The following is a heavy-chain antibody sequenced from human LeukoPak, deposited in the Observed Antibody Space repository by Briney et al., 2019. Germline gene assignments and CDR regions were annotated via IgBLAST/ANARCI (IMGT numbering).Heavy chain of an antibody. CDR3: AKDFHRSALHH. Sequence: GGSLRLSCADSGFTFSTYGMHCVRQAPGKGLEWVAVISYDGSKKYFADSVKGRFTISRDNSKNTLYLQMNSLRAEDTAVYYCAKDFHRSALHHWGQGTLVTVSS. V-gene: IGHV3-30*18. CDR1: GFTFSTYG. CDR2: ISYDGSKK. J-gene: IGHJ1*01. D-gene: IGHD2-15*01.